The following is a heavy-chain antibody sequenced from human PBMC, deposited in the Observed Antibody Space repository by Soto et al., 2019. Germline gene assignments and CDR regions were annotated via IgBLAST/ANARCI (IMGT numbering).Heavy chain of an antibody. D-gene: IGHD2-15*01. V-gene: IGHV3-33*01. J-gene: IGHJ5*02. CDR2: IWYDGSSK. CDR3: ARGGPYCSGGSCYSGWFDP. Sequence: PGGSLRLSCAASGFTFSSYGMHWVRQAPGKGLEWVAVIWYDGSSKYYADSVKGRFTISRDNSKNTLYLQMNSLRAEDTAVYYCARGGPYCSGGSCYSGWFDPWGQGTLVTVSS. CDR1: GFTFSSYG.